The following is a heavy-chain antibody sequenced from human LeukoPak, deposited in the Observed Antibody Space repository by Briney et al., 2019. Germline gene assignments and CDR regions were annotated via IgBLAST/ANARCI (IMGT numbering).Heavy chain of an antibody. CDR2: ISYDGRSK. D-gene: IGHD6-6*01. V-gene: IGHV3-30*03. CDR1: GFTFGTYG. J-gene: IGHJ4*02. CDR3: ARDLGSSGDY. Sequence: GGSLRLSCATSGFTFGTYGMHWVRQAPGKGPEWVAVISYDGRSKFYVDSVKGRFTISRDNSENTLYLQMNSLRTEDTAVYYCARDLGSSGDYWGQGTLVTVSS.